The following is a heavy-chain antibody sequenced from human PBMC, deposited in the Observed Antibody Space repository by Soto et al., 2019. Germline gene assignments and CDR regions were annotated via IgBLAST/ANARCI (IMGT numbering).Heavy chain of an antibody. D-gene: IGHD5-12*01. CDR1: GFTFSSYA. V-gene: IGHV3-23*01. Sequence: GGSLRLSCAASGFTFSSYAMSWVRQAPGKGLEWVSAISGSGGSTYYADSVKGRFTISRDNSKNTLYLQMNSLRAEDTAVYYCAKGRIVATIEDYMDVWGKGTTVTVSS. J-gene: IGHJ6*03. CDR2: ISGSGGST. CDR3: AKGRIVATIEDYMDV.